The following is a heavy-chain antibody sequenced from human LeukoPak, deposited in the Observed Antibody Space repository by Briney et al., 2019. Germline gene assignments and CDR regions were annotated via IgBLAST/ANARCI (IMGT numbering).Heavy chain of an antibody. CDR1: GFTFSSYA. CDR3: AKLSFPYYDFWSGYEGGNWFDP. CDR2: ISDSGGST. Sequence: PGGSLRLSCAASGFTFSSYAMSWVRQAPGKGLEWVSGISDSGGSTYYADSVKGRSTISRDNSKNTLYLQMNSLRAEDTAVYYCAKLSFPYYDFWSGYEGGNWFDPWGQGTLVTVSS. V-gene: IGHV3-23*01. J-gene: IGHJ5*02. D-gene: IGHD3-3*01.